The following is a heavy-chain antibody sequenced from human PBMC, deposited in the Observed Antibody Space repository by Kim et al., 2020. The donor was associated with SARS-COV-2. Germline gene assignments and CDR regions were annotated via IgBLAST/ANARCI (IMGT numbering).Heavy chain of an antibody. CDR3: AKDRQSVGTIYVECDY. Sequence: GGSLRLSCAVSGFIFSNYAVSWVRQAPGKGLEWVSAVTDNGGTTYYADSVKGRFTISRDNSKNTLYLQMNSLRAEDTAVYYCAKDRQSVGTIYVECDYWGQGTLVTVSS. J-gene: IGHJ4*02. V-gene: IGHV3-23*01. D-gene: IGHD5-12*01. CDR2: VTDNGGTT. CDR1: GFIFSNYA.